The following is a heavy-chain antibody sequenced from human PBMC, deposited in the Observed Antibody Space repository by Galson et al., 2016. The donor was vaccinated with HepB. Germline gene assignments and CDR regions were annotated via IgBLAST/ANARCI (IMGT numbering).Heavy chain of an antibody. Sequence: QSGAEVKKPGESLKISCKASGYTFTANQMHWVRQAPGQGLEWMGCINPHSGGTHYAQKFQGRVTMTRDTSNSTGYMELTSLRSDDTAVYYCARRMPVTGSAKGNGFDPGGQGTLVTVSS. CDR2: INPHSGGT. J-gene: IGHJ5*02. V-gene: IGHV1-2*02. CDR3: ARRMPVTGSAKGNGFDP. D-gene: IGHD2-21*02. CDR1: GYTFTANQ.